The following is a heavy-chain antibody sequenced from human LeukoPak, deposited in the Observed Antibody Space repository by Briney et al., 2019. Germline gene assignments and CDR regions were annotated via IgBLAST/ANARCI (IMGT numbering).Heavy chain of an antibody. J-gene: IGHJ4*02. CDR3: ARVGGSGRSNPYFFDY. CDR2: INPNSGDT. D-gene: IGHD3-10*01. CDR1: GYTFTDYF. Sequence: GASVKVSCKASGYTFTDYFMNWVRQAPGQGLEWMGWINPNSGDTKYAQKFQGRVTMTRDTSISTVYMELSGLTSDDTAVYYCARVGGSGRSNPYFFDYWGQGTLVTVSS. V-gene: IGHV1-2*02.